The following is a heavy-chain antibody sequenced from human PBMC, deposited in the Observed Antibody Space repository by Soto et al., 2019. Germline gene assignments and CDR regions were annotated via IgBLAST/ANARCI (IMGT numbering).Heavy chain of an antibody. CDR2: IGGSVGST. Sequence: EVQLLESGGGLVQPGGSLRLSCAASGFTFSSYALSWVRQAPGKGPEWVSGIGGSVGSTYYADSVKGRFTISRDNSKSTLYLQMNSLRAEDTAVYYCVTRGTGWGQGTLVTVPS. CDR3: VTRGTG. CDR1: GFTFSSYA. J-gene: IGHJ4*02. V-gene: IGHV3-23*01. D-gene: IGHD1-1*01.